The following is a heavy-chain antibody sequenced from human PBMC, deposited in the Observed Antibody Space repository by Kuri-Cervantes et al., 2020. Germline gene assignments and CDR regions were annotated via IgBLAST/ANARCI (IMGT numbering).Heavy chain of an antibody. J-gene: IGHJ4*02. CDR3: ARHVSLSSSAFDY. Sequence: GGSLRLSCKGSGYTFSTYWIGWVRQMPGKGLEWMGSVYPRDSDTRYRPSFQGQVTISADKSISTAYLQWSSLKASDTAMYYCARHVSLSSSAFDYWGQGTLVTVSS. CDR2: VYPRDSDT. CDR1: GYTFSTYW. D-gene: IGHD6-13*01. V-gene: IGHV5-51*01.